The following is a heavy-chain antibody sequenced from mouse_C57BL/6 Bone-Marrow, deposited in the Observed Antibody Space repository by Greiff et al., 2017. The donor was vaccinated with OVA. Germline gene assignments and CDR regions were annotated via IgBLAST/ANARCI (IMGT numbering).Heavy chain of an antibody. V-gene: IGHV5-6*01. CDR2: ISSGGSYT. D-gene: IGHD2-1*01. J-gene: IGHJ2*01. CDR3: ARRDGNYVGYYFDY. Sequence: EVQLVESGGDLVKPGGSLKLSCAASGFTFSSYGMSWVRQTPDKRLEWVATISSGGSYTYYPDSVKGRFTISRDNAKNTLYLQMSSLKSEDTAMYYCARRDGNYVGYYFDYGGQGTTLTVSS. CDR1: GFTFSSYG.